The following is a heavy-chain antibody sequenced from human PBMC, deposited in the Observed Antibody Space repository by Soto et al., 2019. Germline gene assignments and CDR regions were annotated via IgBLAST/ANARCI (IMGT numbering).Heavy chain of an antibody. Sequence: EVQLLESGGGLVQPGGSLRLSCAASGFTFSSQTMSWVRQAPGKGLEWVSVISSSGSTSYTDSVEGRFTISKDSSKNTLYLQLNSLRLEDTAVYYCAKGARDVDSWGQGTLVTVSS. CDR2: ISSSGST. V-gene: IGHV3-23*01. J-gene: IGHJ4*02. CDR3: AKGARDVDS. CDR1: GFTFSSQT. D-gene: IGHD5-12*01.